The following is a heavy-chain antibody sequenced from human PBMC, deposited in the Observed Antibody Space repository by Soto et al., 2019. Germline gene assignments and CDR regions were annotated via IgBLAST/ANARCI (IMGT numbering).Heavy chain of an antibody. Sequence: GGSLRLSCAASGFTFSSYAMHWVRQAPGKGLEWVAVISYDGSNKYYADSVKGRFTISRDNSKNTLYLQMNSLRAEDTAVYYCARSDSSWYSRFDYWGQGTLVTVSS. CDR2: ISYDGSNK. CDR3: ARSDSSWYSRFDY. CDR1: GFTFSSYA. V-gene: IGHV3-30-3*01. J-gene: IGHJ4*02. D-gene: IGHD6-13*01.